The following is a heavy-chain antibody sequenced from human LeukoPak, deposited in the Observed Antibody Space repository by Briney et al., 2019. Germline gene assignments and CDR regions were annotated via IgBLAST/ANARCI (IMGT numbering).Heavy chain of an antibody. Sequence: SQTLSLTCTVSGGSISSGDYYWSWIRQPPGKGLEWIGYIYYSGSTYYNPSLKCRVTISVDTSKNQFSLKLSSVTAADTAVYYCARDRGDDYGDYYFDYWGQGTLVTVSS. D-gene: IGHD4-17*01. CDR3: ARDRGDDYGDYYFDY. CDR2: IYYSGST. CDR1: GGSISSGDYY. J-gene: IGHJ4*02. V-gene: IGHV4-30-4*01.